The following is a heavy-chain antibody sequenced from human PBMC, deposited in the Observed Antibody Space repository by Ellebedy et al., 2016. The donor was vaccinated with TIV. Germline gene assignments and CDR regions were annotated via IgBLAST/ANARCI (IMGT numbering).Heavy chain of an antibody. CDR3: ARGRGLGT. V-gene: IGHV3-7*03. D-gene: IGHD3-16*01. Sequence: GESLKISCVASGFTFSSAWMIWVRQAPGKGLQWVAKIKQDGREKYCVDSVKGRCTISRDNAKNSLYLQMNSLRAEDTAVYYCARGRGLGTWGQGTLVTVSS. CDR1: GFTFSSAW. CDR2: IKQDGREK. J-gene: IGHJ5*02.